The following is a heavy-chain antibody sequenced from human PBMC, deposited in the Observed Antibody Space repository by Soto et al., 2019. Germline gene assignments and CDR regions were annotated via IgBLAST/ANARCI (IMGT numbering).Heavy chain of an antibody. CDR1: GFKCSGFA. CDR3: ARSSGGSGKLWNYYGMDV. CDR2: ISGDGGST. Sequence: GGSLGLSCAAAGFKCSGFAMSWVRKAPGKGLEWVSVISGDGGSTYYADSVKGRFTISRDNSKNTLYLQMNSLRAEDTAVYYCARSSGGSGKLWNYYGMDVWGQGTTVTVSS. J-gene: IGHJ6*02. V-gene: IGHV3-23*01. D-gene: IGHD3-10*01.